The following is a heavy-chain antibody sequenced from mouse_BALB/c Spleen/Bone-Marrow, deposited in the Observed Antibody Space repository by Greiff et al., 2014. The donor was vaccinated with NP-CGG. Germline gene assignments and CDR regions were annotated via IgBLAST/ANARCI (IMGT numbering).Heavy chain of an antibody. V-gene: IGHV5-17*02. CDR3: ARAGSSSGYFDY. D-gene: IGHD1-1*01. J-gene: IGHJ2*01. CDR1: GFTFSSFA. Sequence: EVNLVESGGGLVQPGGSRKLSCAASGFTFSSFAMHWVRQAPEKGLEWVAYISSGSSTIYYADTVMGRFTISRDNPKNTLFLQMTSLRSEDTAMYYCARAGSSSGYFDYWGQGTTLTVSS. CDR2: ISSGSSTI.